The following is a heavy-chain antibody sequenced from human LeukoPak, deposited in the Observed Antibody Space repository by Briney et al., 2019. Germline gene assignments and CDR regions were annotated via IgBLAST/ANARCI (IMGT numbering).Heavy chain of an antibody. CDR1: GFTFSSYA. CDR2: ISGSGGST. CDR3: ARGAAAGTGSWFDP. Sequence: GGSLRLSCAASGFTFSSYAMSWVRQAPGKGLEWVSAISGSGGSTYYADSVKGRFTISRDNSKNTLYLQMNSLRAEDTALYHCARGAAAGTGSWFDPWGQGTLVTVSS. J-gene: IGHJ5*02. D-gene: IGHD6-13*01. V-gene: IGHV3-23*01.